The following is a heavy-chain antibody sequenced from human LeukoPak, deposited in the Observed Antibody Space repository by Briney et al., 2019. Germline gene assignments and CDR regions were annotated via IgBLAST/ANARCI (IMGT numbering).Heavy chain of an antibody. V-gene: IGHV3-7*01. J-gene: IGHJ3*02. CDR3: ANLGVTMVRGVNYDAFEI. CDR1: GFTFSSYW. CDR2: IKQDGSEK. D-gene: IGHD3-10*01. Sequence: PGGSLRLSCAASGFTFSSYWMSWVRQAPGKGLEWVANIKQDGSEKYYVDSVKGRFTISRDNAKNSLYLQMNSLRAEDTAVYYCANLGVTMVRGVNYDAFEIWGQGTMVTVSS.